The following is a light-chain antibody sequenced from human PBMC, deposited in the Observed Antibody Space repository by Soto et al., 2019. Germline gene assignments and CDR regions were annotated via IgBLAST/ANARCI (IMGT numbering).Light chain of an antibody. J-gene: IGKJ5*01. CDR3: KQYKEWPPFT. CDR2: GAS. V-gene: IGKV3-15*01. Sequence: PGETATLSCRASQYVSNKVAWYQQKPGQAPRLLILGASTRATGVPARFSGSGSGTEFTLSISSLQSEDFAVYYCKQYKEWPPFTFGQGTRLEIK. CDR1: QYVSNK.